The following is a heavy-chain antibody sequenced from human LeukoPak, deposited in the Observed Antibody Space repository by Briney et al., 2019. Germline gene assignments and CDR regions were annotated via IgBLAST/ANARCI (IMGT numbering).Heavy chain of an antibody. D-gene: IGHD3-10*01. CDR2: ISSSSSYI. CDR3: ASVSRCYYYGSGSSTTPYYYYGMDV. J-gene: IGHJ6*02. CDR1: GFTFSSYR. V-gene: IGHV3-21*01. Sequence: GGSLRLSCAASGFTFSSYRMIWVRQAPGKGLEWVSSISSSSSYIYYADSVKGRFTTSRDNAKNSLYLQMNSLRAEDTAVYYCASVSRCYYYGSGSSTTPYYYYGMDVWGQGTTVTVSS.